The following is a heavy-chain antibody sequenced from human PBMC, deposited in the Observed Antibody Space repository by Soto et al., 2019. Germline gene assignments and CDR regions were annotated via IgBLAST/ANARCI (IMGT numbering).Heavy chain of an antibody. CDR3: ARGPYSNYYYYYGMDV. CDR1: GFTFSSYG. V-gene: IGHV3-33*01. CDR2: IWYDGSNK. D-gene: IGHD4-4*01. Sequence: GGSLRLSCAASGFTFSSYGMHWVRQAPGKGLEWVAVIWYDGSNKYYADSVKGRFTISRDNSKNTLYLQMNSLRAEDTAVYYCARGPYSNYYYYYGMDVWGQGTTVTVSS. J-gene: IGHJ6*02.